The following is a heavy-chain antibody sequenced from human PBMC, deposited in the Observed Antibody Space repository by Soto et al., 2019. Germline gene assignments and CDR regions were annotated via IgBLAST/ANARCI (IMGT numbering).Heavy chain of an antibody. CDR3: ALWFGEPGYYYYYYMDV. Sequence: EVQLVESGGGLVKPGGSLRLSCAASGFTFSSYRMNWVRQAPGKGLEWVSSISSSSSYIYYADSVKGRFTISRDNAKNSLYLQMNSLRAEDTAVYYCALWFGEPGYYYYYYMDVWGKGTTVTVSS. CDR1: GFTFSSYR. D-gene: IGHD3-10*01. J-gene: IGHJ6*03. V-gene: IGHV3-21*01. CDR2: ISSSSSYI.